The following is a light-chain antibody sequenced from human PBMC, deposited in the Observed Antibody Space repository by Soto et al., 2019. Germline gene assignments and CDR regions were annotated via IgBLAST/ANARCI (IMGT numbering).Light chain of an antibody. V-gene: IGKV3-11*01. CDR2: DAS. Sequence: EFVLTQSPGTLSLSPGERATLSCRASQSVSSNYLAWYQQKPGQAPRLLIYDASNRATGIPARFSGSGSGTDFTLTISSLEPEDFAVYYCQQRSNWPPTFGQGTKVDIK. J-gene: IGKJ1*01. CDR1: QSVSSNY. CDR3: QQRSNWPPT.